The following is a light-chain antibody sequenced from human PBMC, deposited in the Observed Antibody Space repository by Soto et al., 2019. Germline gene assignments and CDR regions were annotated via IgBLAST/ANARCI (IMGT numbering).Light chain of an antibody. CDR1: SSDVGAFNY. CDR2: EIN. J-gene: IGLJ1*01. Sequence: QSALTQPPSASGSPGQSVTISCTGTSSDVGAFNYVSWYQQHPGKAPKLMIFEINKRPSGVPYRFSGSKSGNTASLTVSGLQAEDEADYYCSSFAGTNSFVFGTGTKVTVL. V-gene: IGLV2-8*01. CDR3: SSFAGTNSFV.